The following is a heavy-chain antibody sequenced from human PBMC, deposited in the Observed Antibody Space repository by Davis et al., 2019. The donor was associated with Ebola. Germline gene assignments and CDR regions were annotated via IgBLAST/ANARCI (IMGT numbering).Heavy chain of an antibody. J-gene: IGHJ4*02. V-gene: IGHV3-23*01. Sequence: PGGSLRLSCAASGFTFSSYAMSWVRQAPGKGLEWVSAISGSGGSTYYADPVKGRFTISRDNAKNSLYLQMNSLRDEDTAVYYCASLTPLWDPEFDYWGQGTLVTVSS. D-gene: IGHD4-23*01. CDR1: GFTFSSYA. CDR3: ASLTPLWDPEFDY. CDR2: ISGSGGST.